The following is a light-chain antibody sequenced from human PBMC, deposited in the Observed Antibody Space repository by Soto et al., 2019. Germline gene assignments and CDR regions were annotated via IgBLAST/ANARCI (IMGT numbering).Light chain of an antibody. CDR3: CSYAGNSTLV. CDR1: SSDVGSYNL. J-gene: IGLJ2*01. V-gene: IGLV2-23*01. CDR2: EGS. Sequence: QSALTQPASVSGSPGQSITISCTGTSSDVGSYNLVSWYQQLPDKAPKLMIYEGSKRPSGVSNRFSGSKSGNTASLTISGLQAEDEADYYCCSYAGNSTLVFGGGTQLTVL.